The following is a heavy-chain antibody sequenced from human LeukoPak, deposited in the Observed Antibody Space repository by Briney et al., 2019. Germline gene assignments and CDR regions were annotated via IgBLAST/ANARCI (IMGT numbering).Heavy chain of an antibody. Sequence: SETLSLTYSVSGGSIESYYWSWIRQPPGKGLEFIGYIAASGTTKHNPSLKSRVTLSMDTSKNQFSLKLRSVTAADTAVYYCARAQGYNSSWSQLNWFDPWGQGTLVTVSS. CDR2: IAASGTT. V-gene: IGHV4-4*08. J-gene: IGHJ5*02. CDR3: ARAQGYNSSWSQLNWFDP. CDR1: GGSIESYY. D-gene: IGHD6-13*01.